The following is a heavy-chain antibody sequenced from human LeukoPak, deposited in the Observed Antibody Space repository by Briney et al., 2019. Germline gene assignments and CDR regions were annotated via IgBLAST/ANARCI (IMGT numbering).Heavy chain of an antibody. V-gene: IGHV4-59*01. CDR3: ARGDYYGSGSYYVFDY. CDR1: GGSLSGYY. Sequence: SETLSLTCAVYGGSLSGYYWSWIRQPPGKGLEWIGYIYYSGSTNYNPSLKSRVTISVDTSKNQFSLKLSSVTAADTAVYYCARGDYYGSGSYYVFDYWGQGTLVTVSS. D-gene: IGHD3-10*01. CDR2: IYYSGST. J-gene: IGHJ4*02.